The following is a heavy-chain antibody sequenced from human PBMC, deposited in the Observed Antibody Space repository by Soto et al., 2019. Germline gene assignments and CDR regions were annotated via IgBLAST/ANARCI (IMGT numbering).Heavy chain of an antibody. V-gene: IGHV1-3*01. D-gene: IGHD4-4*01. CDR2: INAGNGYT. CDR3: ARGEVTPVYYYFMDV. CDR1: GYTFTSYA. Sequence: QVQLVQSGADVKKPGASVKLSCKASGYTFTSYALHWVRQAPGQRFEWMGWINAGNGYTKYSQMLQGRVTITRDTSASTAYMELSSLRSEDTAVYYFARGEVTPVYYYFMDVWGKGTTVTVSS. J-gene: IGHJ6*03.